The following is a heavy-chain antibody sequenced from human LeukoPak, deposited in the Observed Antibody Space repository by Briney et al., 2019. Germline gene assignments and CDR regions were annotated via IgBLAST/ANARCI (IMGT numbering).Heavy chain of an antibody. CDR1: GFTFSRYW. CDR3: VKVAKYYYGSETYYFFEH. J-gene: IGHJ4*02. CDR2: INQDESAK. Sequence: PGGSLRLSCAASGFTFSRYWMSWVRQAPGKGLEWVASINQDESAKFYVDSVEGRFTISRDNAKNSLFLQMNSLRVEDTAIYYCVKVAKYYYGSETYYFFEHWGQGTPVTASS. V-gene: IGHV3-7*01. D-gene: IGHD3-10*01.